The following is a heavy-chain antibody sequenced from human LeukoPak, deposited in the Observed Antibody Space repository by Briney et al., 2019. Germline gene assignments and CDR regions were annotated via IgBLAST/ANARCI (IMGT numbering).Heavy chain of an antibody. V-gene: IGHV1-69*01. CDR1: GGTFSSTT. D-gene: IGHD2-21*02. J-gene: IGHJ4*02. CDR3: ARGWLAETTVVTPYNY. CDR2: ITPIFRTP. Sequence: GASVKVSCKASGGTFSSTTINWVRQAPGQGLEWMGGITPIFRTPNYVQKFQGRVTITAVESMSTAYMELSSLRSEDTAVYYCARGWLAETTVVTPYNYWGQGTLVTVSS.